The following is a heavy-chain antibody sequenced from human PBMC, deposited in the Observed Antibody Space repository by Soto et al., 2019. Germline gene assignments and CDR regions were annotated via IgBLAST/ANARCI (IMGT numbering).Heavy chain of an antibody. CDR3: AKDNGDYELLWYFDL. J-gene: IGHJ2*01. CDR2: ISGSGGST. Sequence: PGGSLRVSCAASGFTFSSYAMSWVRQAPGKGLEWVSAISGSGGSTYYADSVKGRFTISRDNSKNTLYLQMNSLRAEDTAVYYCAKDNGDYELLWYFDLWGRGTLVTVSS. D-gene: IGHD4-17*01. CDR1: GFTFSSYA. V-gene: IGHV3-23*01.